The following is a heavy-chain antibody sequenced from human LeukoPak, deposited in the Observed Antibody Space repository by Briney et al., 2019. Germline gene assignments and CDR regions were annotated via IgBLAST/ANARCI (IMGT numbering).Heavy chain of an antibody. Sequence: EPGGSLRLSCAASGFTVSRNYMSWVRQAPGKGLEWVSFYSGGRTYYADSVKGRFTISRDNSKNTLYLQMNRLRAEDTAVYYCERAGPSSSWHQFDYWGQGTLVTVSS. CDR3: ERAGPSSSWHQFDY. CDR1: GFTVSRNY. D-gene: IGHD6-13*01. J-gene: IGHJ4*02. CDR2: YSGGRT. V-gene: IGHV3-66*01.